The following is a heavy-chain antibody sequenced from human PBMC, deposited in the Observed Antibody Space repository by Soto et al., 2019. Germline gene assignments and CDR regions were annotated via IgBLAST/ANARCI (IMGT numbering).Heavy chain of an antibody. D-gene: IGHD3-16*01. CDR3: AVGDSTGLSPCVCSCFYTQDMDV. J-gene: IGHJ6*02. CDR1: GYSFTDYH. CDR2: INPKSGGT. V-gene: IGHV1-2*04. Sequence: ASVKVSCKASGYSFTDYHIHWVRQAPGQGLEWLGRINPKSGGTSTAQKLQGWVTMTTDTSISTASMELTRLTSDDTAIYYCAVGDSTGLSPCVCSCFYTQDMDVCGPGTTVTFSS.